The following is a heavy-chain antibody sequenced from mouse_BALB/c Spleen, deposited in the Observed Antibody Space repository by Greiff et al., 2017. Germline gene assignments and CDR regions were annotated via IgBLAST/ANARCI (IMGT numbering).Heavy chain of an antibody. CDR3: AAYYDYDVGAMDY. V-gene: IGHV5-9-4*01. J-gene: IGHJ4*01. Sequence: EVKLVESGGGLVKPGGSLKLSCAASGFTFSSYAMSWVRQSPEKRLEWVAEISSGGSYTYYPDTVTGRFTISRDNAKNTLYLEMSSLRSEDTAMYYCAAYYDYDVGAMDYWGQGTSVTVSS. D-gene: IGHD2-4*01. CDR2: ISSGGSYT. CDR1: GFTFSSYA.